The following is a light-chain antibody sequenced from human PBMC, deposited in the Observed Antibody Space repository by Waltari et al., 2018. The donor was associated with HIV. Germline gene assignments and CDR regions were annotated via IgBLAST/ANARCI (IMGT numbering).Light chain of an antibody. V-gene: IGLV2-14*01. Sequence: QSALTQPASVSGSPGQSITISCTGTSSDVGGYNHVPWYQQPPGKAPKLMIYEVSNRPSGVSNRFSGSKSGNTASLTISGLQAEDEADYYCSSYTSSSTLVFGGGTKLTVL. CDR3: SSYTSSSTLV. CDR1: SSDVGGYNH. CDR2: EVS. J-gene: IGLJ2*01.